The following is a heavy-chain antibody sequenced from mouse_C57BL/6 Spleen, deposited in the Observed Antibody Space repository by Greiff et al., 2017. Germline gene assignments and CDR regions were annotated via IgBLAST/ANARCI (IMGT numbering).Heavy chain of an antibody. Sequence: VQLKQSGPELVKPGASVKIPCKASGYTFTDYNMDWVKQSHGKSLEWIGDINPNNGGTIYNQKLKGKATLTVDKSSSTAYMELRSLTSEDTAVYYCARCVYGSSYAMDYWGQGTSVTVSS. V-gene: IGHV1-18*01. J-gene: IGHJ4*01. D-gene: IGHD1-1*01. CDR3: ARCVYGSSYAMDY. CDR2: INPNNGGT. CDR1: GYTFTDYN.